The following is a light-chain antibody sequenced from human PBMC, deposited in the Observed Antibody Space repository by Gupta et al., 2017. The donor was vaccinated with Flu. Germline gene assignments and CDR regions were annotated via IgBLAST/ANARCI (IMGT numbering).Light chain of an antibody. J-gene: IGLJ2*01. V-gene: IGLV1-40*01. Sequence: QSVWTQPPSVSGAAGQRVTTSCTGSSYNIGAGYDVLWYQQLPVTAPKRLIFGTITRPSGVPDRFSGSKSGTSVSLAITGLQADDEADYYCQSYDSSLSGSVFGGGTKLTVL. CDR1: SYNIGAGYD. CDR2: GTI. CDR3: QSYDSSLSGSV.